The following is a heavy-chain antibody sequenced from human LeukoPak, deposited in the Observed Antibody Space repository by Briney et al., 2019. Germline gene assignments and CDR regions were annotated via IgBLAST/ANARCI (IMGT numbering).Heavy chain of an antibody. Sequence: GASVKVSCKASGYTFTSYDINWVRQATGQGLEWMGWMNPSSGNTGYAQKFQGRVTMTRNTSISTAYMELSSLRSEDTAVYYCARGFSSSRKFYCSGGSCYEFDYWGQGTLVTVSS. CDR2: MNPSSGNT. V-gene: IGHV1-8*01. D-gene: IGHD2-15*01. J-gene: IGHJ4*02. CDR1: GYTFTSYD. CDR3: ARGFSSSRKFYCSGGSCYEFDY.